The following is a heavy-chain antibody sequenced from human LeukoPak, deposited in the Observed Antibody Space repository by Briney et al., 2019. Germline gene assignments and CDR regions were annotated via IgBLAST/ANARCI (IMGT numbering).Heavy chain of an antibody. J-gene: IGHJ4*02. CDR2: IKQDGSEK. V-gene: IGHV3-7*01. CDR3: ARDAEGEFAPEYYFDY. D-gene: IGHD3-16*01. Sequence: PGGSLRLSCAASGFTFSSYWMSWVRQAPGKGLEWVANIKQDGSEKYYVDSVKGRFTISRDNAKNSLYLQMSSLRAEDTAVYYCARDAEGEFAPEYYFDYWGQGTLVTVSS. CDR1: GFTFSSYW.